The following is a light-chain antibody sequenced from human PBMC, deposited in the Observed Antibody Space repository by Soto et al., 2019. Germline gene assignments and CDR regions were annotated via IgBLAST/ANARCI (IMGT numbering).Light chain of an antibody. Sequence: QSALTQPPSASGSPGQSVTISCTGTSSDVGGYNYVSWYQQHPGKAPKLMIYEVSKRPSGVPDRFSGSKSGNTASLTVSGLQAEDEDDYYCSSYAGSNNLGVFGTGTKVTVL. V-gene: IGLV2-8*01. J-gene: IGLJ1*01. CDR3: SSYAGSNNLGV. CDR1: SSDVGGYNY. CDR2: EVS.